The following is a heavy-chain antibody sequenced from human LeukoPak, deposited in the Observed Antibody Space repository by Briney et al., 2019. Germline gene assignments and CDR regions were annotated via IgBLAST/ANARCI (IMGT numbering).Heavy chain of an antibody. D-gene: IGHD3-10*01. CDR2: VHYSGST. CDR1: GDSINRGAYS. V-gene: IGHV4-30-2*01. CDR3: ARVNYYGSGSYLWFDP. J-gene: IGHJ5*02. Sequence: SETLSLTCAVTGDSINRGAYSWSWIRQPPGKGLDLLGYVHYSGSTYYNPSLKSRVTISLDRPKNQFSLKLTSVTAADTAVYYCARVNYYGSGSYLWFDPWGHGTLVTVSS.